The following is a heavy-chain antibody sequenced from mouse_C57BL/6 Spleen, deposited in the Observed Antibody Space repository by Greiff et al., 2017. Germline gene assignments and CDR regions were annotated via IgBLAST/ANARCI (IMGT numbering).Heavy chain of an antibody. CDR1: GYTFTSYW. V-gene: IGHV1-69*01. D-gene: IGHD2-4*01. CDR3: ARGYYYYDAGYYAMDY. Sequence: VQLQQPGAELVMPGASVKLSCKASGYTFTSYWMHWVKQRPGQGLEWIGEIDPSDSYTNYNQKFKGKSTLTVDKSSSTAYMQLSSLTSEDSAVYYCARGYYYYDAGYYAMDYWGQGTSVTVSS. J-gene: IGHJ4*01. CDR2: IDPSDSYT.